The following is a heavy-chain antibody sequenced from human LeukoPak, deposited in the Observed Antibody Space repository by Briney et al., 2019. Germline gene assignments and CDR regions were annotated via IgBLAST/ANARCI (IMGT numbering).Heavy chain of an antibody. Sequence: ASVKVSCKASGYTFTSYGISWVRQAPGQGLEWMGWISAYNGNTNYAQKLQGRVTMTTDTSTSTAYMELRSLRSDDTAVYYCARVNSRSYYDILTGYSYYFDYWGQGTLVTVSS. V-gene: IGHV1-18*01. CDR1: GYTFTSYG. J-gene: IGHJ4*02. D-gene: IGHD3-9*01. CDR2: ISAYNGNT. CDR3: ARVNSRSYYDILTGYSYYFDY.